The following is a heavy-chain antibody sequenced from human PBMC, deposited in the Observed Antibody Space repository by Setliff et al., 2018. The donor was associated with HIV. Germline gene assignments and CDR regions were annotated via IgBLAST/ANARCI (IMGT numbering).Heavy chain of an antibody. Sequence: PSETLSLTCIVSGGSFSSYFWSWIRQSPGKGLEWIGNIYDTGKINYNPSLKGRVTMSIDMSEDQSSLNLRSVTAADTATYYCARVLFGQSGSYKNYYFDYWGQGTLVTVSS. J-gene: IGHJ4*02. V-gene: IGHV4-59*01. D-gene: IGHD3-10*01. CDR3: ARVLFGQSGSYKNYYFDY. CDR1: GGSFSSYF. CDR2: IYDTGKI.